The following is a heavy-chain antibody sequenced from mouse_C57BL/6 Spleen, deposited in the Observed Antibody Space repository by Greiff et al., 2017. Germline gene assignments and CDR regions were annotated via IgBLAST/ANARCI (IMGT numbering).Heavy chain of an antibody. Sequence: VQLQQSGTVLARPGASVKMSCTTSGYTFTSYWMHWVNQRPGQGLEWIGAIYPGNSDTSYTPKFQGKAKLTAVTSASTAYMELSSLTNEDSAVYYCTRKYYGSRSLFAYWGQGTLVTVSA. V-gene: IGHV1-5*01. CDR3: TRKYYGSRSLFAY. CDR1: GYTFTSYW. D-gene: IGHD1-1*01. CDR2: IYPGNSDT. J-gene: IGHJ3*01.